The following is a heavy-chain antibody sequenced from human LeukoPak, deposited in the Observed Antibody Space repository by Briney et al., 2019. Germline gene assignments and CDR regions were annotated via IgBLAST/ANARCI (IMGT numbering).Heavy chain of an antibody. Sequence: GGSLRLSCAVSGLTFSSSWMDWVRQAPGKGLEWVASINPDGNKKYSADSVKGRFTISRDNAENSLYLQMNSLRVEDTAFYYCARDMAYSRLDYWGQGMLVTVSS. J-gene: IGHJ4*02. CDR3: ARDMAYSRLDY. CDR1: GLTFSSSW. D-gene: IGHD5-18*01. CDR2: INPDGNKK. V-gene: IGHV3-7*01.